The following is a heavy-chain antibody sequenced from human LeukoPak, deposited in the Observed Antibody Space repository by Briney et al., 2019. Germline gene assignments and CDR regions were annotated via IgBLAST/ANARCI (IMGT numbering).Heavy chain of an antibody. CDR3: ARRPYHYHGLDV. CDR2: FFYTGST. CDR1: GDSISIYY. J-gene: IGHJ6*02. V-gene: IGHV4-59*08. Sequence: SETLSLTCSVSGDSISIYYWYWIRQSPGKGLEWTGYFFYTGSTNYNPSLKSRVHMSVDTSKNQVSLTLRSVTAADTAVYYCARRPYHYHGLDVWGPGTTVIVS.